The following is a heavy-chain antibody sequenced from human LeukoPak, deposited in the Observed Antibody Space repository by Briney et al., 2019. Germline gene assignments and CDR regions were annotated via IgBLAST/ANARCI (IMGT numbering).Heavy chain of an antibody. CDR3: ARLAKGDYYYGMDV. CDR1: GDNFSSYW. D-gene: IGHD3-16*01. V-gene: IGHV5-51*01. Sequence: GESQKISCKGSGDNFSSYWIGWMRQMPGKGLEWMGVIYPGDSDTRYSPSFQGQVTISADKSISTAYLQWSSLKASDTAMYYCARLAKGDYYYGMDVWGQGTTVTVSS. CDR2: IYPGDSDT. J-gene: IGHJ6*02.